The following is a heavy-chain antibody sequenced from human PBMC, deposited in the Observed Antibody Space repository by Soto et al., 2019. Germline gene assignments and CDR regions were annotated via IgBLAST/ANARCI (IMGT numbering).Heavy chain of an antibody. V-gene: IGHV4-59*01. CDR2: IYYSGST. CDR3: ARDPSRGAFGI. J-gene: IGHJ3*02. CDR1: GGSITSYY. Sequence: QVQLQESGPGLAKPSETLSLTCPVSGGSITSYYWRWIRPHTGRGLAWIGYIYYSGSTKYNPSLKRRVTLSIDTSKRQCSLKVVSVLAADTAVYYCARDPSRGAFGISSEVTIVTVAS. D-gene: IGHD5-12*01.